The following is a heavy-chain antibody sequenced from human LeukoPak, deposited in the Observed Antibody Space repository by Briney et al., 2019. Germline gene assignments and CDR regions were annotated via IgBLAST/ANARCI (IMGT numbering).Heavy chain of an antibody. V-gene: IGHV4-59*11. CDR3: ARGGEGYNDDAFEV. Sequence: SETLSLTCTVSGDSIRSHYCAWIRQSPGKGLEWIGHIYNSATTDYNPSFKSRVTISLDTSKKQFSLKMTSVTALYSAVYYCARGGEGYNDDAFEVWGLGTAVTVSS. J-gene: IGHJ3*01. CDR2: IYNSATT. CDR1: GDSIRSHY. D-gene: IGHD5-24*01.